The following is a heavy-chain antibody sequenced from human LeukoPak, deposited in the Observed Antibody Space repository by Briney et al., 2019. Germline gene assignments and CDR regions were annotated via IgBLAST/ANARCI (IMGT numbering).Heavy chain of an antibody. J-gene: IGHJ4*02. CDR2: IYTSGST. CDR1: GYSLSSGYY. D-gene: IGHD5-18*01. Sequence: SETLSLTCTVSGYSLSSGYYWSWIRQPAGKGLEWIGRIYTSGSTNYNPSLKSRVTISVDTSKNQFSLKLSSVTAADTAVYYCASQQLWLRVMDYWGQGTLVTVSS. CDR3: ASQQLWLRVMDY. V-gene: IGHV4-61*02.